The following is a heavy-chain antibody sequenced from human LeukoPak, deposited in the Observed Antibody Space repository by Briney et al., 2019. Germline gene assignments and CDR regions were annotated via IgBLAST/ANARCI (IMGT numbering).Heavy chain of an antibody. D-gene: IGHD6-19*01. CDR3: ARGHIAVAGYDAFDI. CDR2: IIPILGIA. Sequence: GGSLRLSCAASGFTFSSYAMRWVRQAPGQGLEWMGRIIPILGIANYAQKFQGRVTITADKSTSTAYMELSSLRSEDTAVYYCARGHIAVAGYDAFDIWGQGTMVTVSS. V-gene: IGHV1-69*04. J-gene: IGHJ3*02. CDR1: GFTFSSYA.